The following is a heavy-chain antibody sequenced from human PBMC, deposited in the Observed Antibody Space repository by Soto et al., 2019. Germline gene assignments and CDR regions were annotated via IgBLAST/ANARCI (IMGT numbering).Heavy chain of an antibody. D-gene: IGHD3-22*01. CDR3: ARTYYYDGSGYYHYFDY. CDR2: ISAYNGNT. CDR1: GYTFTNYG. V-gene: IGHV1-18*01. Sequence: QVQLVQSGAEVNKPGASVKVSCKASGYTFTNYGISWVLQVPGQGLEWMGWISAYNGNTNYAQRLQGRVTMTTDTSTTSAYMELRSLRSDDTAVYYCARTYYYDGSGYYHYFDYWGQGTLVTVSS. J-gene: IGHJ4*02.